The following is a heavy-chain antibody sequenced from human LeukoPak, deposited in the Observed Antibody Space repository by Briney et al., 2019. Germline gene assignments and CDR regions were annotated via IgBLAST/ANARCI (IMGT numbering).Heavy chain of an antibody. J-gene: IGHJ6*02. Sequence: GGSLILSCAASGFTFSSYSMDWVRQAPGKGLEWVSYISSSSSTIYYADSVKGRFTISRDNAKNSLYLQMNSLRDEDTAVYYCARLHISPSTVSYGMDVWGQGTTVTVSS. CDR3: ARLHISPSTVSYGMDV. CDR1: GFTFSSYS. CDR2: ISSSSSTI. D-gene: IGHD4-17*01. V-gene: IGHV3-48*02.